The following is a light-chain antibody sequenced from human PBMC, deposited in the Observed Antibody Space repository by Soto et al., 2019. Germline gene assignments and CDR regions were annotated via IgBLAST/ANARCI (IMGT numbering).Light chain of an antibody. Sequence: QSVLTQPPSVSEAPGQRVTISCTVTGSDIGAGNDVHWYQQLPGAAPKLVIYSNAIRPSGVPDRISGSKSGTSASLAIIGLRAEDEADYYCQSYDSSLSNYVFGTGTKVTVL. CDR2: SNA. V-gene: IGLV1-40*01. CDR1: GSDIGAGND. CDR3: QSYDSSLSNYV. J-gene: IGLJ1*01.